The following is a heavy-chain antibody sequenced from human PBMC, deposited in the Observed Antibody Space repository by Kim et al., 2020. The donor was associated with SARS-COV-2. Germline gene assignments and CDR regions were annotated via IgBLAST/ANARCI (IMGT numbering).Heavy chain of an antibody. Sequence: SETLSLTCAVYGGSFSGYYWSWIRQPPGKGLEWIGEINHSGSTNYNPSLKSRVTVSVDTSKNQFSLKLSSVTAADTAVYYCARGTDYYDSSGYLPPPYYFDYWGQGTLVTVSS. CDR3: ARGTDYYDSSGYLPPPYYFDY. D-gene: IGHD3-22*01. J-gene: IGHJ4*02. CDR2: INHSGST. CDR1: GGSFSGYY. V-gene: IGHV4-34*01.